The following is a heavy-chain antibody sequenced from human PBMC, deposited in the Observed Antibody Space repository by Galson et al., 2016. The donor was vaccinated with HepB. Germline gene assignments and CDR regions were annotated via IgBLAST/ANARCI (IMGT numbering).Heavy chain of an antibody. CDR3: AKGAGFYSTGCGS. CDR1: GFTLRSFA. J-gene: IGHJ5*02. Sequence: SLRLSCAASGFTLRSFAMNWVRQAPGKGLEWVSSISEYGDTTDYADSVKGRFTISRDNPKNTLYLQMDSLRVEDTAVYYCAKGAGFYSTGCGSWGQGTLVTVSS. V-gene: IGHV3-23*01. CDR2: ISEYGDTT. D-gene: IGHD6-19*01.